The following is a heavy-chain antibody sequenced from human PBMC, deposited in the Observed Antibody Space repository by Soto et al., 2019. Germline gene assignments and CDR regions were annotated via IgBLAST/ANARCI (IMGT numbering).Heavy chain of an antibody. D-gene: IGHD4-17*01. CDR1: GGSISSGGYY. CDR3: ARAYGDYQQNNWFDP. V-gene: IGHV4-31*03. CDR2: IYYTGIT. J-gene: IGHJ5*02. Sequence: SETLSLTCTVSGGSISSGGYYWSWLPQHPGKGLEWIGYIYYTGITYYNPSLKSRVTISVDTSKNYFSLNLSSVTAADTAVYYCARAYGDYQQNNWFDPWGQGTQVTVSS.